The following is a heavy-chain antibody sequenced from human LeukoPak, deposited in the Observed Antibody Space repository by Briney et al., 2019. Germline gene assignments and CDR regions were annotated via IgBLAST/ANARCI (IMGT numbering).Heavy chain of an antibody. V-gene: IGHV4-59*02. J-gene: IGHJ3*02. CDR2: IHYSGST. D-gene: IGHD3-3*01. CDR1: GGSVSDYY. Sequence: SESLSLTCTVSGGSVSDYYWSWVRQSPGKGLEWVAHIHYSGSTNYNSSLASRVTISMDTSKRQISLKLSSVTAADTAVYYCARDSPLEWAIFGDSFDIWGQGTVVAVSS. CDR3: ARDSPLEWAIFGDSFDI.